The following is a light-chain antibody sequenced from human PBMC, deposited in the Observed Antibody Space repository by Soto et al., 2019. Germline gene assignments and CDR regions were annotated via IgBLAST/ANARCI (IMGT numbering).Light chain of an antibody. V-gene: IGKV3-15*01. CDR3: QQSNKWPYT. CDR2: GAS. Sequence: IVMTQSPATLSVSPGERATLSCRASQSVSSNLAWYQHKPGQAPRLLFYGASTRAAGIPARFSGGGSGTDFTLTISGLQSEDFAVYYCQQSNKWPYTFGQGTKLAIK. J-gene: IGKJ2*01. CDR1: QSVSSN.